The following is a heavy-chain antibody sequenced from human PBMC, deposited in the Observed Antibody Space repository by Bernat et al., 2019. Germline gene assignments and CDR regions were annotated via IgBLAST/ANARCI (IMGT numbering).Heavy chain of an antibody. CDR1: GFTVSSNY. V-gene: IGHV3-66*01. D-gene: IGHD6-19*01. Sequence: EVQLVESGGGLVQPGGSLRLSCAASGFTVSSNYMSWVRQAPGKGLEWVSVIYSGGSTYYADSVKGRFTISRENSKNTLYIQMNSLRAEDTAVYYCAREDEQWLEPNNCYGMDVWGQGTTVTVSS. CDR2: IYSGGST. CDR3: AREDEQWLEPNNCYGMDV. J-gene: IGHJ6*02.